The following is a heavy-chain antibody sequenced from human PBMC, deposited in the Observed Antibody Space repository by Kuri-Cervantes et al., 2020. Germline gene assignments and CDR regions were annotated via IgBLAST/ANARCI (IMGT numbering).Heavy chain of an antibody. CDR2: IYPGDSDT. V-gene: IGHV5-51*01. CDR3: ARRGSGKSNNNWFDP. J-gene: IGHJ5*02. CDR1: GYSFTSYW. D-gene: IGHD1-26*01. Sequence: KVSCKGSGYSFTSYWIGWVRQMPGKGLEWMGIIYPGDSDTRYSPSFQGQVTISADKSISTAYLRWSSLKASDTAMYYCARRGSGKSNNNWFDPWGQGTLVTVSS.